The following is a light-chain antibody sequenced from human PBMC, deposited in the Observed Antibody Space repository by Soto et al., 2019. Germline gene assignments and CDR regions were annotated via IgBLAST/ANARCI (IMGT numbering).Light chain of an antibody. CDR2: SAS. V-gene: IGKV3-15*01. CDR1: QSVRSN. CDR3: QQCNNWPFT. Sequence: EIVMTQSPATLSVSPGERATLSCRASQSVRSNLAWYQHKPGQAPRLLIYSASTRATGIPARFSGSGSGTEFTLTISSLQSEDFAVYYCQQCNNWPFTFSGGTKVEIK. J-gene: IGKJ4*01.